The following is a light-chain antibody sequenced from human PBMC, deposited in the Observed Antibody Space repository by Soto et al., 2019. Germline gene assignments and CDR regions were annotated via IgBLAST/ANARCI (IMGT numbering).Light chain of an antibody. J-gene: IGLJ3*02. CDR2: STN. CDR1: SGSVSTSYY. CDR3: ALYMGSGIWV. V-gene: IGLV8-61*01. Sequence: QTVVTQEPSFSVSPGRTVTLTCGLSSGSVSTSYYPSWYQQTPGQAPRTLIYSTNTRSSGVPDRFSGSILGNKAALTITGAQAEDEADYYCALYMGSGIWVFGGGTKVTVL.